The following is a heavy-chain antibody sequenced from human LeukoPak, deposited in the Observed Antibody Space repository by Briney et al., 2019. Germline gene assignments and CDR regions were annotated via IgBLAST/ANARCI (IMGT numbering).Heavy chain of an antibody. Sequence: PGGSLRLSCAASGFIFPTYGMHWVRQAPGKGLEWVAVISYDGSNKYYADSVKGRFTISRDNSKNTLYLQMNSLRAEDTAVYYCAREKPPTPTGRLQKIAAAGTLYFDYWGQGTLVTVSS. CDR2: ISYDGSNK. J-gene: IGHJ4*02. V-gene: IGHV3-30*19. D-gene: IGHD6-13*01. CDR1: GFIFPTYG. CDR3: AREKPPTPTGRLQKIAAAGTLYFDY.